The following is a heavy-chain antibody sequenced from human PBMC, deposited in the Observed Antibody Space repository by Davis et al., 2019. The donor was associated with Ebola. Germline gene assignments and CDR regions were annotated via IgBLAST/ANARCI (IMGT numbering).Heavy chain of an antibody. CDR2: IKSDVSYI. D-gene: IGHD5-18*01. V-gene: IGHV3-21*04. CDR3: AKVATTLYSYGPKRVDY. J-gene: IGHJ4*02. Sequence: GGSLRLSCAASGFTFKSFDMNWVRQPPGGGLEWVASIKSDVSYIYYAASVRGRFTVSRDNAKNTLYLQMNSLRAEDTAVYYCAKVATTLYSYGPKRVDYWGQGTLVTVSS. CDR1: GFTFKSFD.